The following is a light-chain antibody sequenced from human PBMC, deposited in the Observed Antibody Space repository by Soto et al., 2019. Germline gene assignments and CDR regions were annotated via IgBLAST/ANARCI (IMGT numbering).Light chain of an antibody. CDR1: QSISSW. CDR2: KAS. Sequence: DIQMTQSPSTLSASVGDRVTITCRASQSISSWLAWYQQKPGKAPKLLIYKASSLESGVPSRFSGSGSGTEFTLTISSLQPDDFVTYYCQQYNSYPGFGQGTKVEIK. CDR3: QQYNSYPG. J-gene: IGKJ1*01. V-gene: IGKV1-5*03.